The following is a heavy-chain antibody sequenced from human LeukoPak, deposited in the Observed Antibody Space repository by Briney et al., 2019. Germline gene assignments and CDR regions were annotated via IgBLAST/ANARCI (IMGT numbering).Heavy chain of an antibody. Sequence: GGSLRLSCAASGFTFSTYWMSWVRQSPGKGLEWVANIKEDGSEKYYGDSVKGRFTISRDNAKNSLYLQMNSLRAEDTAVYYCARDSSGYQWGQGTLVTVSS. V-gene: IGHV3-7*01. CDR1: GFTFSTYW. CDR3: ARDSSGYQ. J-gene: IGHJ4*02. CDR2: IKEDGSEK. D-gene: IGHD3-22*01.